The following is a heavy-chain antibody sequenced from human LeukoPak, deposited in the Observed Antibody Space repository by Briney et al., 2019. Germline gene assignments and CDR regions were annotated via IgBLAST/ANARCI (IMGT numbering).Heavy chain of an antibody. D-gene: IGHD5-18*01. CDR3: ARGVSGYTYGSYYYHYMDV. Sequence: SETLSLTCTVSDGSISSYYWSWIRQPPGKGLEWIGYIYTSGSTNYNPSLKSRVTISVDTSKNQFSLKLSSVTAADTAVYYCARGVSGYTYGSYYYHYMDVWGKGTTVTVSS. CDR1: DGSISSYY. J-gene: IGHJ6*03. CDR2: IYTSGST. V-gene: IGHV4-4*09.